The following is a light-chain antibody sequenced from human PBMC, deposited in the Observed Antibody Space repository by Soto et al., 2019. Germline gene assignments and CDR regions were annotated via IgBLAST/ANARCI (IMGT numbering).Light chain of an antibody. Sequence: DIQMTQFPSTLSASVGDTVTITCRASQSVSDSLAWYQVKPGEAPKLLIFDVSNLETGVPSRFSGSGSGTEFRLTIRGLQADDFATYYCQQYDYSRTVGQGTKV. CDR1: QSVSDS. V-gene: IGKV1-5*01. J-gene: IGKJ1*01. CDR3: QQYDYSRT. CDR2: DVS.